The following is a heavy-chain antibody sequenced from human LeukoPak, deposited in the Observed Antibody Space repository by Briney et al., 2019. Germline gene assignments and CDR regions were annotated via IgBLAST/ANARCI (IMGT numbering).Heavy chain of an antibody. Sequence: GGSLRLSCAASGFTFSSYAMSWVRQAPGKGLEWVSAISGSGGSTYYADSVKGRFTISRDNSKNTLYLQMNSLRAEDTAVYYCAKLGNRDGYNYYYYYMDVWGKGTTVTDSS. J-gene: IGHJ6*03. D-gene: IGHD5-24*01. CDR1: GFTFSSYA. CDR2: ISGSGGST. V-gene: IGHV3-23*01. CDR3: AKLGNRDGYNYYYYYMDV.